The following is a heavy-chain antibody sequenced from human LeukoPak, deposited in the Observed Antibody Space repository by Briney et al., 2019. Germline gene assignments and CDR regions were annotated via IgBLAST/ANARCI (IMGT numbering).Heavy chain of an antibody. V-gene: IGHV4-34*01. D-gene: IGHD3-3*01. CDR1: GFTFSNAW. CDR3: ARGGATIFGVVIMHDAFDI. J-gene: IGHJ3*02. CDR2: INHSGST. Sequence: GSLRLSRAASGFTFSNAWMSWVRQAPGKGLEWVGEINHSGSTNYNPSLKSRVTISVDTSKNQFSLKLSSVTAADTAVYYCARGGATIFGVVIMHDAFDIWGQGTMVTVSS.